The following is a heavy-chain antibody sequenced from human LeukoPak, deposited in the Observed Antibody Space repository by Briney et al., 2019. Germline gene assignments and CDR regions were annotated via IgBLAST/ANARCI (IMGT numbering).Heavy chain of an antibody. D-gene: IGHD2-2*01. CDR2: ISGSGGSK. CDR3: AKAACSATSCYEDY. J-gene: IGHJ4*02. CDR1: GFTFSSYA. V-gene: IGHV3-23*01. Sequence: PGGSLRLPCAASGFTFSSYAMNWVRQAPGKGLEWVSIISGSGGSKYYADSVKGRFIISRDNSKNTLYLQMNNLRGEDTAVYYCAKAACSATSCYEDYWGQGTLVTVSS.